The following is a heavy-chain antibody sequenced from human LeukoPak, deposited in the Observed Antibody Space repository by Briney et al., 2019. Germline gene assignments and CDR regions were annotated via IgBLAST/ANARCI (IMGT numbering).Heavy chain of an antibody. V-gene: IGHV3-23*01. CDR1: GFTFSSYA. D-gene: IGHD2-15*01. J-gene: IGHJ4*02. Sequence: GGSLRLSCAASGFTFSSYAMSWVRQAPGKGLEWVSGITASGDSTYYGDSVKGRFTMSRDNSKNTVYLQMNSLRVDDTAVYFCARRDIVVVVSASDYWGQGTLVTVSS. CDR2: ITASGDST. CDR3: ARRDIVVVVSASDY.